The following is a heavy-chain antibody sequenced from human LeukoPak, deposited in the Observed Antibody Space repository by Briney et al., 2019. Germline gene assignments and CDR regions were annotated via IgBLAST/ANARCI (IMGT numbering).Heavy chain of an antibody. CDR3: ARALCSSSSFFSYYYYMDV. J-gene: IGHJ6*03. CDR2: MNPNSGNT. D-gene: IGHD6-6*01. Sequence: ASVKVSCKASGYTFTSYDINWVRRATGQGLEWMGWMNPNSGNTGYAQKFQGRVTMTRNTSISTAYMELSSLRSEDTAVYYCARALCSSSSFFSYYYYMDVWGKGTTVTVSS. CDR1: GYTFTSYD. V-gene: IGHV1-8*01.